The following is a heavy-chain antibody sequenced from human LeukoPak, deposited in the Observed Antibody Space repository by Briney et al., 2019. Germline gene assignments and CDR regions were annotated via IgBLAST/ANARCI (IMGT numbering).Heavy chain of an antibody. V-gene: IGHV3-30-3*01. CDR2: ISYDGSNK. CDR3: ARPVTGNQH. Sequence: GRSLRLSCAASGFIFSSYAMHWVRQAPGKGLEWVAVISYDGSNKYYADSVKGRFTISRDNSKNTLYLQMNSLRAEDTAVYYCARPVTGNQHWGQGTLVTVSS. CDR1: GFIFSSYA. J-gene: IGHJ1*01. D-gene: IGHD3-10*01.